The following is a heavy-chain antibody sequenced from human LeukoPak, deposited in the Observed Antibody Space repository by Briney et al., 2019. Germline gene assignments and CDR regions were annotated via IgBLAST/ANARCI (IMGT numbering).Heavy chain of an antibody. J-gene: IGHJ5*02. CDR2: INHSGTT. Sequence: PSETLSLICGVYGGSFSGYYWSWIRQPPGKGLEWIGEINHSGTTNYNPSLKSRIIISEDTSKNQFSLKMSSVTAADTAMYYCARGRYYDIVTGRINWFDPWGQGTLVTVSS. V-gene: IGHV4-34*01. CDR1: GGSFSGYY. D-gene: IGHD3-9*01. CDR3: ARGRYYDIVTGRINWFDP.